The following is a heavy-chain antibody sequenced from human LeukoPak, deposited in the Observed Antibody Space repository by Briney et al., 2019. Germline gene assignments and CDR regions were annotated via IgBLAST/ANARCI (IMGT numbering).Heavy chain of an antibody. CDR3: ARDYDSSGYYSLLGY. V-gene: IGHV1-69*01. CDR1: GGTFSSYA. Sequence: SVKVSCKASGGTFSSYAISWVRQAPGQGLEWMGGIIPIFDTANYAQKFQGRVTTTADESTSAAYMELSSLRSEDTAVYYCARDYDSSGYYSLLGYWGQGTLVTVSS. J-gene: IGHJ4*02. CDR2: IIPIFDTA. D-gene: IGHD3-22*01.